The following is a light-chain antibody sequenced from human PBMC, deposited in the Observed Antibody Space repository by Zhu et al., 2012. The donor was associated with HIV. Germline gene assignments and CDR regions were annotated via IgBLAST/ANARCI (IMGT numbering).Light chain of an antibody. CDR1: RNVDKF. CDR3: LQRRDGYS. CDR2: DVS. J-gene: IGKJ2*01. Sequence: VLTQSPGTLSLSPGDRATLSCRASRNVDKFVTWYQQRPGQAPRLLIYDVSNRAIGVPSRFSGSGSGTDFTLTIDSLEPEDFAVYFCLQRRDGYSFGQGTK. V-gene: IGKV3-11*01.